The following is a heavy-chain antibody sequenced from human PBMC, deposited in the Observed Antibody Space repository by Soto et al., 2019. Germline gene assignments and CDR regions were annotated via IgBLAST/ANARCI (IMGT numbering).Heavy chain of an antibody. J-gene: IGHJ4*02. Sequence: SETLSLTCTVSDGSISRSTFYWGWIRQPPGKGLEWIGSVHYTGSTYYNPSLKSRVTMSVDSSKNPLSLKVGSVTAADTAVYYCARHLYSGESSGYYGYWGQGALVTVSS. CDR1: DGSISRSTFY. D-gene: IGHD3-22*01. CDR2: VHYTGST. V-gene: IGHV4-39*01. CDR3: ARHLYSGESSGYYGY.